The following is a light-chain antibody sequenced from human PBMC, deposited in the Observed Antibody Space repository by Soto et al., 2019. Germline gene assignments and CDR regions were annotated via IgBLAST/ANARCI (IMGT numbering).Light chain of an antibody. V-gene: IGLV2-11*01. CDR1: SSDVGGHNY. Sequence: QSALTQPRSVSGSPGQSVTISCTGTSSDVGGHNYVSWYQHHPDKAPKLIIYDVTKRPSGVPVRFSASKSGSTASLTISGLQAEDESDYYCCSYAGTYTWVFGGGTKLTVL. CDR3: CSYAGTYTWV. CDR2: DVT. J-gene: IGLJ3*02.